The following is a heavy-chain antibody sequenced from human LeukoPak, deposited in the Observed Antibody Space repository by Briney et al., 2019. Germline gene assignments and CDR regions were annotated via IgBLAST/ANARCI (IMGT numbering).Heavy chain of an antibody. Sequence: GGSLRLSCAASGFTFSHYEMYWVRQAPGKGLEWVSYISPTGSTMYYADSVKGRFTISRDNAKNSLYLQMNSLRADDTAVYYCATLTVASPFHYWVQVALVTVPS. CDR3: ATLTVASPFHY. CDR2: ISPTGSTM. D-gene: IGHD5-12*01. V-gene: IGHV3-48*03. CDR1: GFTFSHYE. J-gene: IGHJ4*02.